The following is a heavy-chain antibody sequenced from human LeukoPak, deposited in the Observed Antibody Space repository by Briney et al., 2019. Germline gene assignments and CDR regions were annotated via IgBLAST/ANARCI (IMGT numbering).Heavy chain of an antibody. CDR1: GFTFSSYA. J-gene: IGHJ4*02. D-gene: IGHD3-22*01. V-gene: IGHV3-23*01. CDR2: ISGSGGST. Sequence: PGGSLRLSCAASGFTFSSYAMSWVRQAPGKGLEWVSAISGSGGSTYYADSVKGRFIISRDNSKNTLYLQMNSLRAEDTAVYYCAKDRGMIVVAHLDYWGQGTLVTVSS. CDR3: AKDRGMIVVAHLDY.